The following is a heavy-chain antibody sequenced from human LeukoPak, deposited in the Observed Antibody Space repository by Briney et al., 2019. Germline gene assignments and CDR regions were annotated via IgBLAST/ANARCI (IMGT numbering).Heavy chain of an antibody. V-gene: IGHV3-23*01. J-gene: IGHJ4*02. CDR2: ISGSGGNT. CDR3: AKSHYYGSGSLWGIDY. CDR1: GFTFSSYA. Sequence: PGGSLRLSCAASGFTFSSYAMSWVRQAPGKGLEWVSAISGSGGNTYYADSVKGRFTISRDNSKNTLYLQMNSLRAEDTAVYYCAKSHYYGSGSLWGIDYWGQGTLVTVSS. D-gene: IGHD3-10*01.